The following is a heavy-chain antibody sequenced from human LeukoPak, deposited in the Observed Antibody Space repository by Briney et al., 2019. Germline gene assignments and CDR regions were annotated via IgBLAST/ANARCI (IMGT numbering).Heavy chain of an antibody. CDR3: ARDLRPFGGVIVRTTTGFDY. J-gene: IGHJ4*02. D-gene: IGHD3-16*02. Sequence: PGGSLRLSCAASGFTFSSYAMHWVRQAPGKGLEWVAVISYDGSNKYYADSVKGRFTISGDNSKNMLYLQMNSLRAEDTAVHYCARDLRPFGGVIVRTTTGFDYWGQGTLVTVSS. CDR2: ISYDGSNK. CDR1: GFTFSSYA. V-gene: IGHV3-30-3*01.